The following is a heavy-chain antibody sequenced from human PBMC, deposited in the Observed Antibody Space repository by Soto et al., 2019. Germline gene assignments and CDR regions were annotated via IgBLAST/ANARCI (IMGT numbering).Heavy chain of an antibody. V-gene: IGHV4-61*01. D-gene: IGHD3-16*01. CDR3: ARSQRGRTAFTFDY. CDR2: IYYSGTT. J-gene: IGHJ4*02. Sequence: SETLSLTCAVSGDSVSNDNYYWSWIRQPPGKGLEWIGYIYYSGTTNYNSYLKSRLSLSVDMSKNQFSLKLASVTAADTAVYFCARSQRGRTAFTFDYWGRGALVTVSS. CDR1: GDSVSNDNYY.